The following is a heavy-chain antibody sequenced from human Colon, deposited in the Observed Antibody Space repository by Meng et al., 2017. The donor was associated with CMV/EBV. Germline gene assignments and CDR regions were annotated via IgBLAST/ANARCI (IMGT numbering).Heavy chain of an antibody. V-gene: IGHV1-18*01. D-gene: IGHD5-18*01. J-gene: IGHJ4*02. CDR1: SYTFDSYG. CDR2: ISANNSNT. CDR3: ERGNVDTAMVSDY. Sequence: KACSYTFDSYGISGMKQAPGQGVEWMGWISANNSNTSYAKKFQGRVTMTADTSKSTAYMELRSLRSDDTDVYYCERGNVDTAMVSDYWGQGTLVTVSS.